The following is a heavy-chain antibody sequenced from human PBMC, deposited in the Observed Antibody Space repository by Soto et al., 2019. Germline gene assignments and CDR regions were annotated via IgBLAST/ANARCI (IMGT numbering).Heavy chain of an antibody. J-gene: IGHJ6*02. CDR3: AKVMYSSSSLYYYGMDV. Sequence: GGSLRLSCAASGFTFSSYGMHWVRQAPGKGLEWVAVISYDGSNKYYADSVKGRFTISRDNSKNTLYLQMNSLRAEDTAVYYCAKVMYSSSSLYYYGMDVWGQGTTVTVSS. CDR1: GFTFSSYG. D-gene: IGHD6-13*01. CDR2: ISYDGSNK. V-gene: IGHV3-30*18.